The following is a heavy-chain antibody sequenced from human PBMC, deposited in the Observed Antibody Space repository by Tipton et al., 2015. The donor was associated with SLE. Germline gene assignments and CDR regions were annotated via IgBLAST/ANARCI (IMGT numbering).Heavy chain of an antibody. CDR2: IYYSGST. V-gene: IGHV4-39*07. Sequence: GLVKPSETLSLTCTVSGGSISSSSYYWGWIRQPPGKGLEWIGSIYYSGSTYYNPSLKSRVTISVDTSKNQFSLKLSSVTAADTAVYYCARDMGGLRAFDIWGQGTMVTVSS. CDR1: GGSISSSSYY. J-gene: IGHJ3*02. CDR3: ARDMGGLRAFDI. D-gene: IGHD3-16*01.